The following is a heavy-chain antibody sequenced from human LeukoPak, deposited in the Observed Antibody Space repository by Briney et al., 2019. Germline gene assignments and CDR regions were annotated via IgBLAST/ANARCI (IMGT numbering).Heavy chain of an antibody. CDR2: ISTSSIYI. CDR1: GFTFSRYS. V-gene: IGHV3-21*01. CDR3: ARDATYCAGGSCSRFDP. Sequence: GGSLRLSCAASGFTFSRYSMNWVRQAPGKGLEWVSSISTSSIYIYYADSVKGRFTISRDNAKNSLYLQMNSLRPEDTALYYCARDATYCAGGSCSRFDPWGQGTLVTVSS. J-gene: IGHJ5*02. D-gene: IGHD2-15*01.